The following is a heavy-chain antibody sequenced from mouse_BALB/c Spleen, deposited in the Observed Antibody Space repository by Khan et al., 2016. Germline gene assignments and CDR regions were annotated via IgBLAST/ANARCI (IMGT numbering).Heavy chain of an antibody. CDR2: INTETAEP. CDR1: DYTFTDYS. J-gene: IGHJ4*01. CDR3: ASRYCAMDY. Sequence: QIQLVQSGPELKKPGETVKISCKASDYTFTDYSMHWVRQAPGEGLKWMGWINTETAEPTYADDFKGRFAFSLETSASTAYLQVNNLKIEDTATYFCASRYCAMDYWGQGTSVTVSS. V-gene: IGHV9-2-1*01.